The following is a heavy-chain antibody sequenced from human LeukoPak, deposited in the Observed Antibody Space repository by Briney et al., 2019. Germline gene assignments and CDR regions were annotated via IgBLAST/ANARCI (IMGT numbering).Heavy chain of an antibody. V-gene: IGHV3-49*03. CDR3: TRDDERQQLVFRAFDI. CDR2: IRSKAYGGTT. D-gene: IGHD6-13*01. J-gene: IGHJ3*02. CDR1: GFTFGDYA. Sequence: PGRSLRLSCTASGFTFGDYAMSWFRQASGKGLEWVGFIRSKAYGGTTEYAASVKGRFTISRDDSKSIAYLQMNSLKTEDTAVYYCTRDDERQQLVFRAFDIWGQGTMVTVSS.